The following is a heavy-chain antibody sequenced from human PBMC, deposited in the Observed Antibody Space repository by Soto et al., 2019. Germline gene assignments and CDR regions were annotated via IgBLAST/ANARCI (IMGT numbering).Heavy chain of an antibody. CDR1: GGSFSGYY. CDR2: INHSGST. CDR3: ARGSASLYSSSWYAQGIPSYYYYGMDV. Sequence: SETLSLTCAVYGGSFSGYYWSWIRQPPGKGLEWIGEINHSGSTNYNPSLKSRVTISVDTSKNQFSLKLSSVTAADTAVYYCARGSASLYSSSWYAQGIPSYYYYGMDVWGQGTTVTVSS. J-gene: IGHJ6*02. V-gene: IGHV4-34*01. D-gene: IGHD6-13*01.